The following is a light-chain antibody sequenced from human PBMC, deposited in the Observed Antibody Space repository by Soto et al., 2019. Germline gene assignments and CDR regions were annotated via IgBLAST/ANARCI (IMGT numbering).Light chain of an antibody. Sequence: QSVLTQPSSASGTPGQSVTISCSGSRSNIGGNHVSWYQQFPGTAPKLLIYSNKQRASGVPDRFSGSRSGTSASLVISGLHSEDEAEYFCSAWDDSLRSNIFGSGTKVTVL. CDR1: RSNIGGNH. V-gene: IGLV1-44*01. J-gene: IGLJ1*01. CDR2: SNK. CDR3: SAWDDSLRSNI.